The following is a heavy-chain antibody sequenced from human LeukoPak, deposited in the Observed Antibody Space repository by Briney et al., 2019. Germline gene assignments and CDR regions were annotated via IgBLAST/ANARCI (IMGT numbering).Heavy chain of an antibody. J-gene: IGHJ4*02. D-gene: IGHD4-17*01. Sequence: GGSLRLSCVGSGFTFSRHFMHWVRQAPGKGLVWVSRMNADGSSSNYADSVKGRFTISRDNSKNTLFLQMNSLTTEDTAVYYCAREVGGDYVFDYWGQGTLVTVSS. CDR2: MNADGSSS. CDR3: AREVGGDYVFDY. V-gene: IGHV3-74*01. CDR1: GFTFSRHF.